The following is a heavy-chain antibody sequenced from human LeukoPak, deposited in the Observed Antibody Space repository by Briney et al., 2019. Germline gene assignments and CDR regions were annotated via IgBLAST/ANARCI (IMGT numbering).Heavy chain of an antibody. V-gene: IGHV3-7*01. Sequence: GGSLRLSCAASGFTFTSYWMSWVRQAPGKGLEWVANIREDGSEKYYVDSVRGRFTTSRDNAKNSMYLQMNSLRAEDTAVYYCAREAVSGTIGGYYFDYWGQGTLVTVSS. J-gene: IGHJ4*02. CDR2: IREDGSEK. CDR1: GFTFTSYW. CDR3: AREAVSGTIGGYYFDY. D-gene: IGHD1-7*01.